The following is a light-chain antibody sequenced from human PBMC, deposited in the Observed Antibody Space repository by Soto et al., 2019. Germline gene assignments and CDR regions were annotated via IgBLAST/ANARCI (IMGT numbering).Light chain of an antibody. Sequence: EIVMTQSPATVPVSPGERVTLSCRASQSVSIDLAWYQQKPGQAPRLLIYGASTRATGIPARFSGSGSGTEFTLTISSLQSEDFALYYCQQYRNWFITFGQGTRLEIK. CDR2: GAS. CDR3: QQYRNWFIT. CDR1: QSVSID. V-gene: IGKV3-15*01. J-gene: IGKJ5*01.